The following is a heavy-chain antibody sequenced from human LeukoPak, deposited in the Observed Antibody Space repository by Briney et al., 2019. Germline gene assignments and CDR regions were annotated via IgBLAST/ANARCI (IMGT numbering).Heavy chain of an antibody. D-gene: IGHD1-26*01. V-gene: IGHV3-21*04. CDR2: ISYTGTYI. CDR1: AFSLNAYN. Sequence: GRSLRPSCAASAFSLNAYNMNWVRQAPGKGLEWVSSISYTGTYIYYADSVKGRFTISRDNAQNSLYLQMNSLRAEDTAIYYCVRDRGTYRPIDYWGQGTLVTVSS. CDR3: VRDRGTYRPIDY. J-gene: IGHJ4*02.